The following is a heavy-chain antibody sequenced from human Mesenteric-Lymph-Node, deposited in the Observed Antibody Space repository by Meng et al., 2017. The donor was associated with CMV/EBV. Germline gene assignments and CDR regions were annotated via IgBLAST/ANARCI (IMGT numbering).Heavy chain of an antibody. D-gene: IGHD3-10*01. CDR3: ARDTLTYSYGPGWIDP. CDR1: GGSISSSWHY. J-gene: IGHJ5*02. CDR2: IFYSGSA. V-gene: IGHV4-39*02. Sequence: QRPLRESGPRLVKPSETLSLKCTVSGGSISSSWHYWGWIRQPPGKGLEWIGSIFYSGSAHYNPALESRVTISIDKSKNEFFLNLGSVTAADTAMYFCARDTLTYSYGPGWIDPWGQGTLVTVSS.